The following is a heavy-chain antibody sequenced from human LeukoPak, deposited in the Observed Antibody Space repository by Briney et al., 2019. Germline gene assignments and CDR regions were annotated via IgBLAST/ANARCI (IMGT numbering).Heavy chain of an antibody. Sequence: GGSLRLSCAASGFTFSSYSMNWVRQAPGKGLEWVSSINSSSSYIYYADSVKGRFTISRDNAKNSLYLQMNSLRAEDTAVYYCARDREYYYDSSGYPKDAFDIWGQGTMVTVSS. CDR1: GFTFSSYS. V-gene: IGHV3-21*01. D-gene: IGHD3-22*01. CDR2: INSSSSYI. CDR3: ARDREYYYDSSGYPKDAFDI. J-gene: IGHJ3*02.